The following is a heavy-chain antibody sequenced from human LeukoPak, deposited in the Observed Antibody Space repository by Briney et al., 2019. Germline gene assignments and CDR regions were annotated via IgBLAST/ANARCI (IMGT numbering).Heavy chain of an antibody. J-gene: IGHJ4*02. D-gene: IGHD3-22*01. CDR2: ISAYNDNT. Sequence: VASVKVSCKASGYAFTRHYMHWVRQAPGQGLEWMGWISAYNDNTNYAQKLQGRVTMTTDTSTSTAYMELRSLRSDDTAVYYCARDLGRNFYYALDYWGQGTLVTVSS. CDR1: GYAFTRHY. V-gene: IGHV1-18*01. CDR3: ARDLGRNFYYALDY.